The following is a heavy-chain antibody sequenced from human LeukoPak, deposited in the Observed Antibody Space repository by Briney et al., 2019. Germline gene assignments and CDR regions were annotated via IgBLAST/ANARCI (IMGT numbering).Heavy chain of an antibody. CDR3: AKGGSSGDHAFDY. D-gene: IGHD2-21*02. V-gene: IGHV3-30*02. Sequence: GGSLRLSCAASGFTFRDYGMNWVCQAPGKGLEWVTFIGYDGISNFYADSVKGRFTISRDNSKNTLYLQMNSLRPEDTAVYYCAKGGSSGDHAFDYWGQGTLVTVSS. J-gene: IGHJ4*02. CDR2: IGYDGISN. CDR1: GFTFRDYG.